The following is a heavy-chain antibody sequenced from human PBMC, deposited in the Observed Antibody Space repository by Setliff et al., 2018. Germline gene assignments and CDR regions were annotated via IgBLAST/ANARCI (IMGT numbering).Heavy chain of an antibody. D-gene: IGHD3-10*01. CDR2: INHSGST. Sequence: SETLSLTCTVYGASFSDYYWGWIRQPPGKGLEWIAEINHSGSTNYNPSLKSRVTLSVDTTKNQFSLKLTSMTAADTAVYFCARHLLVQGTYHFDYWGQGSPVTVSS. J-gene: IGHJ4*02. CDR1: GASFSDYY. CDR3: ARHLLVQGTYHFDY. V-gene: IGHV4-34*01.